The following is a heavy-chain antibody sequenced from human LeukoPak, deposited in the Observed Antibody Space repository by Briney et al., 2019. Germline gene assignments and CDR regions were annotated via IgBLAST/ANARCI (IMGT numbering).Heavy chain of an antibody. CDR1: GGSFSSSSFY. CDR3: AHFRGGAFDF. Sequence: SETLSLTCTVSGGSFSSSSFYWGWIRQPPGKGLEGIGSIYYSGSTYYNPSLKSRVTISVDTSKNEFSLRLSSVTAADTAVYYCAHFRGGAFDFWGRGTMVTVSS. D-gene: IGHD3-16*01. J-gene: IGHJ3*01. V-gene: IGHV4-39*01. CDR2: IYYSGST.